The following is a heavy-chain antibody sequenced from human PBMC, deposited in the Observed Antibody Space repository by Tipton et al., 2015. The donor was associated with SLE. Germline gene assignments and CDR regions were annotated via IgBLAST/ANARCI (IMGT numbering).Heavy chain of an antibody. CDR3: AREWGDAFDI. J-gene: IGHJ3*02. CDR2: IYYSGST. CDR1: GGSISSGGYY. V-gene: IGHV4-31*03. Sequence: TLSLTCTVSGGSISSGGYYWSWIRQHPGKGLEWIGYIYYSGSTYYNPSLKSRVTISVDTSENQFSLKLSSVAAADTAVYYCAREWGDAFDIWGQGTMVTVSS. D-gene: IGHD3-16*01.